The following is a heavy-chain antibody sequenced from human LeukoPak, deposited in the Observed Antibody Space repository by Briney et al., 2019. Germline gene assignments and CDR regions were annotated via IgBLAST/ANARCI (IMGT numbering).Heavy chain of an antibody. D-gene: IGHD2-2*01. Sequence: GGSLRLSCAASGFTFSDYYMSWIRQAPGKGLEWVSYISSSGSTIYYADSVKGRFTISRDNAKNSLYLQTNSLRAEDTAVYYCARARGDCSSTSCYIYYYYYYYMDVWGKGTTVTVSS. CDR3: ARARGDCSSTSCYIYYYYYYYMDV. CDR1: GFTFSDYY. V-gene: IGHV3-11*01. J-gene: IGHJ6*03. CDR2: ISSSGSTI.